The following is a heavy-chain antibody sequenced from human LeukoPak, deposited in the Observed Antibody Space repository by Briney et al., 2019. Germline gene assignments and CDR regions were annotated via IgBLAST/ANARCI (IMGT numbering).Heavy chain of an antibody. J-gene: IGHJ3*02. D-gene: IGHD5-24*01. V-gene: IGHV1-2*06. CDR2: INPNSGGT. CDR1: GYTFTGYY. CDR3: ARVGDGLNDAFGI. Sequence: ASVKVSCKASGYTFTGYYMNWVRQAPGQGLEWMGRINPNSGGTNYAQKFQGRVTMTRDTSISTAYMELSRLRSDDTAVYYCARVGDGLNDAFGIRGQGTMVTVSS.